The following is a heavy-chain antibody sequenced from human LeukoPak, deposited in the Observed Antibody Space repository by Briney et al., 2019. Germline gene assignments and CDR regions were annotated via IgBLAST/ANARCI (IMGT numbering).Heavy chain of an antibody. CDR1: GFTFSSYA. CDR3: AKPIVGIVRGFDY. CDR2: IRDSGVST. D-gene: IGHD1-26*01. Sequence: RPGGSLRLSCAASGFTFSSYAMSWVRQAPGKGLEWVTAIRDSGVSTDYANSVKGRFTISRDNSKNTLYLQLSSLRAEDTAVYYCAKPIVGIVRGFDYWGQGTLVTVSS. J-gene: IGHJ4*02. V-gene: IGHV3-23*01.